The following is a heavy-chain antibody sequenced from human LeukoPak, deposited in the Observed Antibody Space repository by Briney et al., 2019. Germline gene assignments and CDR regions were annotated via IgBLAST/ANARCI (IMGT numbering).Heavy chain of an antibody. CDR2: ISSSSSYI. J-gene: IGHJ4*02. CDR3: ALRYNWNIDY. D-gene: IGHD1/OR15-1a*01. V-gene: IGHV3-21*01. CDR1: GFTFSSYS. Sequence: GRSLRLSCAASGFTFSSYSMNWVRQAPGKGLEWVSSISSSSSYIYYADSVKGRFTISRDNAKNSLYLQMNSLRAEDTAVYYCALRYNWNIDYWGQGTLVTVSS.